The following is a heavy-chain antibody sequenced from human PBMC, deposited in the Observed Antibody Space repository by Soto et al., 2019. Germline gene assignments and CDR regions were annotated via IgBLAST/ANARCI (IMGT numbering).Heavy chain of an antibody. CDR1: GFTFSSYA. V-gene: IGHV3-23*01. Sequence: GGSLRLSCAASGFTFSSYAMSWVRQAPGQGLEWVSAISGSGGSTYYADSVKGRFTISRDNSKNTLYLQMNSLRAEDTAVYYSAKDPLTYCSSTSCLDGMDVWGQGTTVTVSS. J-gene: IGHJ6*02. CDR2: ISGSGGST. CDR3: AKDPLTYCSSTSCLDGMDV. D-gene: IGHD2-2*01.